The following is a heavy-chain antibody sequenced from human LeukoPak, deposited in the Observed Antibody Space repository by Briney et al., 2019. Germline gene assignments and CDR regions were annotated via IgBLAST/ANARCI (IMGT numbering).Heavy chain of an antibody. J-gene: IGHJ4*02. CDR3: AKDHNNRRSDVLRYFDY. V-gene: IGHV3-23*01. D-gene: IGHD4-17*01. CDR2: ISGSGDST. CDR1: GFTFSSYG. Sequence: GGSLRLSCAASGFTFSSYGMSWVRQAPGKGLEWVSTISGSGDSTYYADSVKGRFAISRDNSKTTLYLQMNSLRAEDSAVYYCAKDHNNRRSDVLRYFDYWGQGTLVTVST.